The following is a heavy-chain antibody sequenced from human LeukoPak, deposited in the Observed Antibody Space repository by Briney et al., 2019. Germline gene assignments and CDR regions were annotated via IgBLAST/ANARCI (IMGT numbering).Heavy chain of an antibody. CDR2: ISGSGGAT. J-gene: IGHJ3*02. D-gene: IGHD3-3*01. CDR3: AKVPVFSLTISEVVTDDAFDI. CDR1: GFTFSSYA. V-gene: IGHV3-23*01. Sequence: GGSLRLSCAASGFTFSSYAMSWVRQAPGKGLEWVSAISGSGGATYNADSVKGRFTISRDNSKNTLYLQMNSLRAEDTAVYYCAKVPVFSLTISEVVTDDAFDIWGQGTIVTVSS.